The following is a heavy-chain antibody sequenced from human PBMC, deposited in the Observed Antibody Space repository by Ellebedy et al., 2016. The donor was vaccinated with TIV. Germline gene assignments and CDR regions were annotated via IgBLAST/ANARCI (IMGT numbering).Heavy chain of an antibody. V-gene: IGHV3-30*04. CDR1: GFTFSSYA. Sequence: GESLKISXAASGFTFSSYAMHWVRQAPGKGLEWVAVISYDGSNKYYADSVKGRFTISRDNSKNTLYLQMNSLRAEDTAVYYCARDRQWFGESSAVFDYWGQGTLVTVSS. J-gene: IGHJ4*02. D-gene: IGHD3-10*01. CDR2: ISYDGSNK. CDR3: ARDRQWFGESSAVFDY.